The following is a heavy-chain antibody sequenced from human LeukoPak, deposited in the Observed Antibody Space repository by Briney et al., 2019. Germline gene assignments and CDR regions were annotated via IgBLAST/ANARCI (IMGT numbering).Heavy chain of an antibody. D-gene: IGHD2-15*01. V-gene: IGHV3-48*03. CDR3: ARDYCSGGSCYSDY. CDR1: GFAFSSYE. Sequence: GGSLRLSCAASGFAFSSYEMNWVRQAPGKGLEWVSYISSSGSTIYYADSVKGRFTISRDNAKNSLYLQMNSLRAEDTAVYYCARDYCSGGSCYSDYWGQGTLVTVSS. J-gene: IGHJ4*02. CDR2: ISSSGSTI.